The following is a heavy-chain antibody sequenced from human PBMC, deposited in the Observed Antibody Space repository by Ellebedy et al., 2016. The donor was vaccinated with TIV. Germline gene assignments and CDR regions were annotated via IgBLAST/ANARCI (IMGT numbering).Heavy chain of an antibody. J-gene: IGHJ6*02. Sequence: AASVKVSCKASGYTFTSYAMHWVRQAPGQRREWMGWINAGNGNTKYSQKFQGRVTITRDTSASTAYKELSSLRSEDTAVYYCARDRDSTSAYYYYYGMDVWGQGTTVTVSS. CDR2: INAGNGNT. V-gene: IGHV1-3*01. CDR3: ARDRDSTSAYYYYYGMDV. D-gene: IGHD2-2*01. CDR1: GYTFTSYA.